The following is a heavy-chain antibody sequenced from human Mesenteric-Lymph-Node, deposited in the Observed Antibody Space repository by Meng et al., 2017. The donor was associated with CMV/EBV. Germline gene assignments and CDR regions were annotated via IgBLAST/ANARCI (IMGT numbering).Heavy chain of an antibody. CDR2: INSDGSST. D-gene: IGHD2-2*02. CDR3: ASSFFCSGAGCYILHDAFEI. Sequence: GGSLRLSCAASGFSFSMYWMHWVRQGPGKGLVWVSRINSDGSSTSYADSVKGRFTISRDNAKNTLYLEMNSLRAEDTAVYYCASSFFCSGAGCYILHDAFEIWGQGAMVTVSS. J-gene: IGHJ3*02. CDR1: GFSFSMYW. V-gene: IGHV3-74*01.